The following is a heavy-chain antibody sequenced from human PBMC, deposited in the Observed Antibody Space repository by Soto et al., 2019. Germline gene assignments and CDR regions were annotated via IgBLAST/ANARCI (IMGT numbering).Heavy chain of an antibody. CDR3: AHSRTDYYDSSGYYPQSYNWFDP. CDR1: GFSLSTSGVG. D-gene: IGHD3-22*01. J-gene: IGHJ5*02. V-gene: IGHV2-5*01. CDR2: IYWNDDK. Sequence: SGPTLVKPTQTLTLTCTFSGFSLSTSGVGVGWIRQPPGKALEWLALIYWNDDKRYSPSLKSRLTITKDTSKNQVVLTMTNMDPVDTATYYCAHSRTDYYDSSGYYPQSYNWFDPWGQGTLVTVSS.